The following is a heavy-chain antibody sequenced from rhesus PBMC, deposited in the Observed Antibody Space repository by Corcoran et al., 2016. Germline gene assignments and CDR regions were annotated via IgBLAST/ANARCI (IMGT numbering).Heavy chain of an antibody. D-gene: IGHD3-28*01. CDR2: ITYSGST. CDR3: ARDFTMIVVIGEF. CDR1: GGSISSGYYY. J-gene: IGHJ1*01. Sequence: QVQLQESGPGLVKPSETLSLTCAVSGGSISSGYYYWSWIRQPPGNGLEWIGYITYSGSTSYNPSRKSRVTISRDTSKNQFSLKLSSVTAADTAVYYCARDFTMIVVIGEFWGQGALVTVSS. V-gene: IGHV4-122*02.